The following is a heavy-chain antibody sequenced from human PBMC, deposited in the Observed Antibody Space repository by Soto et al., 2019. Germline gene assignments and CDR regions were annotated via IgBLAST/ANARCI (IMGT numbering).Heavy chain of an antibody. CDR2: IYYSGST. J-gene: IGHJ5*02. D-gene: IGHD3-22*01. CDR3: ARTSYDSSGTAADP. CDR1: GGSISSGNNY. V-gene: IGHV4-31*03. Sequence: PSETLSLTCTVSGGSISSGNNYWSWIRQHPGKGLEWIGYIYYSGSTYYNPSLKSRVTISVDTSKNQFSLKLSSVTAADTAVYYCARTSYDSSGTAADPWGQGTLVPVSS.